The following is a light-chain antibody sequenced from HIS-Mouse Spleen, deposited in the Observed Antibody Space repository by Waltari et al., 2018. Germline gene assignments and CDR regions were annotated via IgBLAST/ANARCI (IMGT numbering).Light chain of an antibody. Sequence: EIVLTQSPGTLSLSPGERATLSCRASQSVSSSYLAWYQQKPGQAPRFRIDGASGRATGIPDRFSGSGSGTDFTLTISRLEPEDSAVYYCQQYGSSPPWTFGQGTKVEIK. CDR2: GAS. CDR1: QSVSSSY. V-gene: IGKV3-20*01. J-gene: IGKJ1*01. CDR3: QQYGSSPPWT.